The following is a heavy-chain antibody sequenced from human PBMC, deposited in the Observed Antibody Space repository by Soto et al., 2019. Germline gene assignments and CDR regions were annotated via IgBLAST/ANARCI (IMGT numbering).Heavy chain of an antibody. V-gene: IGHV3-23*01. CDR1: GFTFSTYT. CDR3: AKARCSTANCYVPEY. J-gene: IGHJ4*02. D-gene: IGHD2-2*01. Sequence: EVQLLESGGGLVQPGGSLRLSCVASGFTFSTYTMSWVRQAPGKGLEWVSVISGSGGSSGPSYADSVQGRFSISRDNTRNTRYLQMNSLRGEDTAMYYCAKARCSTANCYVPEYWGQGTRVTVSS. CDR2: ISGSGGSSGP.